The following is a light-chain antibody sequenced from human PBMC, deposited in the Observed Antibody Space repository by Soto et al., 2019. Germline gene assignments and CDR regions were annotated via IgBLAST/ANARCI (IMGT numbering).Light chain of an antibody. CDR1: QSVSNN. CDR2: GAS. V-gene: IGKV3-15*01. Sequence: EIVMTQSPATLSVSPGERSTLSCRASQSVSNNLAWYQHTPGQAPRLLIFGASTRATGIPVRFSGSASGTEFTLTIYSRQSEDYAVYSCQHYNNLPVNFGGGTKMDSK. CDR3: QHYNNLPVN. J-gene: IGKJ4*01.